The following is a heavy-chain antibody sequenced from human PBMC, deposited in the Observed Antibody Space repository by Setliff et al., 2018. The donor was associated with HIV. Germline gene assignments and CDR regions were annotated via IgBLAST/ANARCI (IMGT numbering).Heavy chain of an antibody. D-gene: IGHD3-22*01. J-gene: IGHJ6*02. Sequence: SETLSLTCAVSGYSISRGYYWGWIRQPPGKGLEWIGSMYHSGSSYYNPSLKSRVAISADTSRNQFSLKLNSVTAADTAVYYCARDFRYDTSGSLTGYGLDVWGQGTTVTVSS. V-gene: IGHV4-38-2*02. CDR1: GYSISRGYY. CDR3: ARDFRYDTSGSLTGYGLDV. CDR2: MYHSGSS.